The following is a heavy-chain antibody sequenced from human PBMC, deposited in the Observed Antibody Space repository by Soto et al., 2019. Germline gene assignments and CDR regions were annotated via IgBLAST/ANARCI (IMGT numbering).Heavy chain of an antibody. V-gene: IGHV4-39*01. CDR1: GGFISSPTYY. J-gene: IGHJ4*02. CDR3: ARLPGITTSRRDY. D-gene: IGHD1-1*01. Sequence: SETLSLTCSVSGGFISSPTYYWGWIRQPPGKGLEWIGSIYYSGSTYYSPSLKSRVTISVDTSKNQFSLKVSSVTAADTAVYYCARLPGITTSRRDYWGQGTLVTVSS. CDR2: IYYSGST.